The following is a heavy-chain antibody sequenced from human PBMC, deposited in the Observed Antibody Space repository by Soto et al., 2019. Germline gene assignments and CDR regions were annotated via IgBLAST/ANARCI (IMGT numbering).Heavy chain of an antibody. CDR1: GGTFSNYA. CDR2: IIPIFGSA. Sequence: GASVKVSCKASGGTFSNYAITWVRQAPGQGLEWLGRIIPIFGSANFAQKFQGRVTLTADESTTTAYMELSSLRSDDTAVYYCAKDGGKDGYFGNWFDPXGQGTLVTVSS. CDR3: AKDGGKDGYFGNWFDP. V-gene: IGHV1-69*13. D-gene: IGHD5-12*01. J-gene: IGHJ5*02.